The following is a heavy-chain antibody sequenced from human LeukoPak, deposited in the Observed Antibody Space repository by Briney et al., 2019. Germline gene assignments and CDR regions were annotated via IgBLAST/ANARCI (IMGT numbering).Heavy chain of an antibody. CDR2: INPNSGGT. CDR1: GYTFTGYY. V-gene: IGHV1-2*02. CDR3: AREEYYFDY. Sequence: GASVKVSCKASGYTFTGYYMHWVRQAPGQGLEWMGWINPNSGGTNYAQKFQGRVTMTGDTSISTAHMELSRLRSDDTAVYYCAREEYYFDYWGQGTLVTVSS. D-gene: IGHD6-6*01. J-gene: IGHJ4*02.